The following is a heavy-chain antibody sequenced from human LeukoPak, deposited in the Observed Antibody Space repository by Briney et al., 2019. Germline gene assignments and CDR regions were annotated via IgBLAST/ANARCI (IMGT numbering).Heavy chain of an antibody. D-gene: IGHD4-11*01. CDR1: GGTFSSYA. V-gene: IGHV1-69*06. J-gene: IGHJ5*02. CDR3: ARESAKYSNYRCFDP. Sequence: ASVKVSCKASGGTFSSYAISWVRQAPGQGLEWMGGIIPIFGTANYAQRFQGRVTITADKSTSTAYMELSSLRSEDTAVYYCARESAKYSNYRCFDPWGQGTLVTVSS. CDR2: IIPIFGTA.